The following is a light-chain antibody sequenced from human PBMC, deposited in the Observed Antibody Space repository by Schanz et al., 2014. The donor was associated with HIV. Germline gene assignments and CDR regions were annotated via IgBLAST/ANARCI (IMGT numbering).Light chain of an antibody. CDR1: QSVSSN. CDR2: GAS. Sequence: EIVMTQSPATLSVSPGERATLSCRASQSVSSNLAWYQQKPGQAPRLLLYGASSRATGIPDRFSGSGSGTDFTLTISRLEHEDFAVYYCQQYGGSLITFGQGTRLETK. CDR3: QQYGGSLIT. V-gene: IGKV3-20*01. J-gene: IGKJ5*01.